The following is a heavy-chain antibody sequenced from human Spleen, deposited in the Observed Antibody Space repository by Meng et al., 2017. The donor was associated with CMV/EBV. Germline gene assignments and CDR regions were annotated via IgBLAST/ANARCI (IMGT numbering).Heavy chain of an antibody. V-gene: IGHV1-18*01. Sequence: ASVKVSCKASGYTFTSYGISWVRQAPGQGLEWMGWISAYDGNTNYAQKLQGRVTMTTDTSTSTAYMVLRSLRSDDTAVYYCARDVNIVVVPAADYYYYYYGMDVWGQGTTVTVSS. D-gene: IGHD2-2*01. CDR3: ARDVNIVVVPAADYYYYYYGMDV. CDR2: ISAYDGNT. CDR1: GYTFTSYG. J-gene: IGHJ6*02.